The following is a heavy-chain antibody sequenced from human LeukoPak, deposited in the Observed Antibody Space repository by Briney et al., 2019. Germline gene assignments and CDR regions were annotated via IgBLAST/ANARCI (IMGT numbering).Heavy chain of an antibody. CDR1: GATFSSYA. Sequence: SVKVSCKASGATFSSYAISWVRQAPGQGLEWMGRIIPILGIANYAQKFQGRVTITADKSTSTAYMELSSLRSEDTAVYYCARTTTEYYYYGMDVWGQGTTVTVSS. D-gene: IGHD4-11*01. J-gene: IGHJ6*02. CDR2: IIPILGIA. CDR3: ARTTTEYYYYGMDV. V-gene: IGHV1-69*04.